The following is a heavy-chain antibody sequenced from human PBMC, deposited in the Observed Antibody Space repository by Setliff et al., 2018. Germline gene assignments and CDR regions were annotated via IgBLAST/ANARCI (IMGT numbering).Heavy chain of an antibody. CDR2: IHYSGNT. J-gene: IGHJ6*03. Sequence: SETLSLTCTVSGDAISNYYWSWIRQSPGKGLEWIGYIHYSGNTDYNPSLKSRVTISVDSSKNQISLRLGSVTAADTAVYFCARHSNVMSTVIGYYYLDVWGKGTTVTVSS. D-gene: IGHD2-21*02. V-gene: IGHV4-59*08. CDR3: ARHSNVMSTVIGYYYLDV. CDR1: GDAISNYY.